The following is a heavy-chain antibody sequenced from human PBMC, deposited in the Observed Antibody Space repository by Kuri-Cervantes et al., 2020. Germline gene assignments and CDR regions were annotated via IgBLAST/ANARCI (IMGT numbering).Heavy chain of an antibody. CDR1: GFTFSSYA. CDR3: AKREQAAYGGFDY. CDR2: ISYDGSNK. Sequence: GGSLRLSCAASGFTFSSYAMHWVRQAPGKGLEWVAVISYDGSNKYYADSVKGRFTISRDNSKNTVYLQMDSLRADDTAVYYCAKREQAAYGGFDYWGQGTLVTVSS. D-gene: IGHD4-23*01. J-gene: IGHJ4*02. V-gene: IGHV3-30*01.